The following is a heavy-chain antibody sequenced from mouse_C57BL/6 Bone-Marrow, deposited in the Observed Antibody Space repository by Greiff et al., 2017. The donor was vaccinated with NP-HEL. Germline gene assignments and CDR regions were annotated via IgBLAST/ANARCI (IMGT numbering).Heavy chain of an antibody. D-gene: IGHD1-1*01. CDR1: GYTFTSYW. J-gene: IGHJ2*01. Sequence: VQLQQPGAELVKPGASVKLSCKASGYTFTSYWMHWVKQRPGRGLEWIGRIDPNSGGTKYNEKFSGKATITVDKPSVATYMQLSSLTSEDSAVYDCARTYYYGSSYYYWGQGTTLTVSS. CDR3: ARTYYYGSSYYY. CDR2: IDPNSGGT. V-gene: IGHV1-62-3*01.